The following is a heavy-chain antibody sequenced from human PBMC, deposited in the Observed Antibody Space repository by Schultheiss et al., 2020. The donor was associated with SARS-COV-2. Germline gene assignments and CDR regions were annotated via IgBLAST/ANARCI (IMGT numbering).Heavy chain of an antibody. V-gene: IGHV4-38-2*02. D-gene: IGHD5-18*01. J-gene: IGHJ6*02. Sequence: SQTLSLTCAVSGNIISDGYYWGWVRQPPGKGLEWIASIHHSGSIYYNPSLKSRVTISVDTSKNQFSLKVSSVTAADTAVYYCARDRYGYTYGPSGMDVWGQGTTVTVSS. CDR1: GNIISDGYY. CDR2: IHHSGSI. CDR3: ARDRYGYTYGPSGMDV.